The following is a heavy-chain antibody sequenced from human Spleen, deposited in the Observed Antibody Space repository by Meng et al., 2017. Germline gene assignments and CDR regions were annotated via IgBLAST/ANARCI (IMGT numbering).Heavy chain of an antibody. CDR1: GFAFSNSA. D-gene: IGHD4-11*01. CDR2: ISGSGGTT. V-gene: IGHV3-23*01. Sequence: GGSLRLSCTASGFAFSNSAMSWVRQAPGKGLEWVSFISGSGGTTFHADSVKGRFTISRDNSKNTVYLQMTSLRAEDTAVYYCARSGLQGTFDYWGQGSLVTVSS. CDR3: ARSGLQGTFDY. J-gene: IGHJ4*02.